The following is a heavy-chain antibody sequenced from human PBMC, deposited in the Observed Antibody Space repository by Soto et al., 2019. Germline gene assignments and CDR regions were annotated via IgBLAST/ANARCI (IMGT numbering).Heavy chain of an antibody. CDR2: INSGDST. CDR3: ARGLGIEAATCGL. Sequence: EVQLVESGGGLVQPGGSLRLSCAASGFSASTKYMSWVRQAPGKGLEWVSLINSGDSTYYADSVKGRFTISRHNSKNTLYLQMNSLRTEDTAVYYCARGLGIEAATCGLWGRGTLVTVSS. D-gene: IGHD6-13*01. J-gene: IGHJ2*01. V-gene: IGHV3-53*04. CDR1: GFSASTKY.